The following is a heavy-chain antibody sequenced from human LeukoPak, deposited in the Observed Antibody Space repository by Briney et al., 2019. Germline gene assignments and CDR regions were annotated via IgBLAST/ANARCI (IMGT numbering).Heavy chain of an antibody. CDR2: VYYSGTT. D-gene: IGHD3-10*01. Sequence: SETLSLTCTVSGGSISSDNYYWGWIRQPPGKGLEWIGSVYYSGTTYYNPSLKSRVTISVDTSKNQFSLKLSSVTAADTALYYCAKHYMGSSYNHGLDCWGQGTLVTVSS. J-gene: IGHJ4*02. CDR3: AKHYMGSSYNHGLDC. V-gene: IGHV4-39*01. CDR1: GGSISSDNYY.